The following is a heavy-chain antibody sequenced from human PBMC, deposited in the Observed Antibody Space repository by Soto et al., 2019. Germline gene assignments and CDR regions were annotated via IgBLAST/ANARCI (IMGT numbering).Heavy chain of an antibody. J-gene: IGHJ5*02. CDR1: GGSISSDANF. CDR3: ARGSFSSSSSWFDP. V-gene: IGHV4-31*03. CDR2: ISYTRRT. Sequence: SETLSLTCTVSGGSISSDANFWSWIRQLPGRGLEWIGYISYTRRTYYTPSLNSRLTISLDTSKNLFSLRLSAVTAADTAVYFCARGSFSSSSSWFDPWGQGTLVTVSS. D-gene: IGHD6-6*01.